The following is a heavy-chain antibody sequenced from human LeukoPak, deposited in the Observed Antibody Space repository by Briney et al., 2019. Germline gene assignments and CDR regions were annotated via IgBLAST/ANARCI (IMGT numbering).Heavy chain of an antibody. CDR1: GFTFSSYE. J-gene: IGHJ5*02. CDR2: ISSSGSTI. V-gene: IGHV3-48*03. CDR3: ARNNNGSGSYNWFDP. Sequence: PGGSLRLSCAASGFTFSSYEMNWVRQAPGKGLEWVSYISSSGSTIYYADSVKGRFTISRDNAKNSLYLQMNSLRAEDTAVYYCARNNNGSGSYNWFDPWGQGTLVTVSS. D-gene: IGHD3-10*01.